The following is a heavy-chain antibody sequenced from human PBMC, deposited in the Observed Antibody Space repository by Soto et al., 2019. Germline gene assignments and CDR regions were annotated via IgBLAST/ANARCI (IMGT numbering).Heavy chain of an antibody. J-gene: IGHJ4*02. CDR2: IYYTGST. Sequence: QVQLQESGPGLVKPSETLSLTCTVSGGSISSYYWSWIRQPPGKGLQWIGYIYYTGSTSYNPSLKSRVTMSLDTSKNQFSLKLRSVTAADTAVYYCARVYDSIVHVDYWGQGTLVTVSS. CDR1: GGSISSYY. CDR3: ARVYDSIVHVDY. V-gene: IGHV4-59*08. D-gene: IGHD3-22*01.